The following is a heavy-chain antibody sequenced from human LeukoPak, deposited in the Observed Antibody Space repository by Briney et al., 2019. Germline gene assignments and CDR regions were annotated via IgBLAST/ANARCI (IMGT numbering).Heavy chain of an antibody. Sequence: GGSLRLSCAASGFTFSSYGMHWVRQAPGKGLEWMAVISYDGNNKYYADSVKGRFTISRDNSKNTLYLQIDSLRAEDTDLYYCAKDRLGTLDAFDIWGQGTMVTVSP. CDR1: GFTFSSYG. CDR2: ISYDGNNK. D-gene: IGHD3-9*01. V-gene: IGHV3-30*18. CDR3: AKDRLGTLDAFDI. J-gene: IGHJ3*02.